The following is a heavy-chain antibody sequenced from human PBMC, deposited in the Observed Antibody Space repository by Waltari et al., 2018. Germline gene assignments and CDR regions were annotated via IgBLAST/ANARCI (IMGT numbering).Heavy chain of an antibody. V-gene: IGHV1-2*06. Sequence: QVQLVQSGAEVKKPGSSVKVSCKASGDNFNIHAMTWVRQAPGQGLEWMGRINPNSGGTNYAQKFQGRVTMTRDTSISTAYMELSRLRSDDTAVYYCAIYEAAAGNNWFDPWGQGTLVTVSS. D-gene: IGHD6-13*01. J-gene: IGHJ5*02. CDR2: INPNSGGT. CDR3: AIYEAAAGNNWFDP. CDR1: GDNFNIHA.